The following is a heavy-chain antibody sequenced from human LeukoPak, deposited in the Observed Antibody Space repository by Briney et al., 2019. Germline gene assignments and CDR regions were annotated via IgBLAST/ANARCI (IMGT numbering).Heavy chain of an antibody. CDR3: ARDRTYSYGYRYYMDV. J-gene: IGHJ6*03. D-gene: IGHD5-18*01. CDR1: GGSISSYY. V-gene: IGHV4-4*07. CDR2: IYTSGST. Sequence: SETLSLTCTVSGGSISSYYWSWVRQPARQGLEWIGRIYTSGSTNYNPSLKSRVTISVDTSKNQFSLKLSSVTAADTAVYYCARDRTYSYGYRYYMDVWGKGTTVTIS.